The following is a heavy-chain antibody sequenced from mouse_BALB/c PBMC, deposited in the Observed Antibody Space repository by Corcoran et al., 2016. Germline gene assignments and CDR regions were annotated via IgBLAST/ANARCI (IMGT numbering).Heavy chain of an antibody. CDR1: GYSFTGYY. D-gene: IGHD2-1*01. V-gene: IGHV1-26*01. J-gene: IGHJ3*01. Sequence: EAQLQQSGPELVKPGASVKISCKASGYSFTGYYMHWVKQSHVKSLEWIGRINPYNGATSYNQNFKDKASLTVDKSSSTAYMELHSLTSEDSAVYYCARSGGNSAWFAYWGQGTLVTVSA. CDR3: ARSGGNSAWFAY. CDR2: INPYNGAT.